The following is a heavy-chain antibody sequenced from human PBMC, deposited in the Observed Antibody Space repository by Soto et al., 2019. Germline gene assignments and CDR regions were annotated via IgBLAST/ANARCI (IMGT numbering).Heavy chain of an antibody. CDR3: ARARRAVATTWDDY. D-gene: IGHD5-12*01. Sequence: GASVKVSCKASGGTFSSYAISWVRQAPGQGLEWMGGIIPIFGTANYAQKFQGRVTITADESTSTAYMELSSLRSEDTAVYYCARARRAVATTWDDYRAQRTPVTVSS. V-gene: IGHV1-69*13. J-gene: IGHJ4*02. CDR1: GGTFSSYA. CDR2: IIPIFGTA.